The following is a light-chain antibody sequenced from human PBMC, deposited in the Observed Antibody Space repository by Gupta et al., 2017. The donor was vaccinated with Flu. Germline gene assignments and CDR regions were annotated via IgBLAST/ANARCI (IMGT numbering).Light chain of an antibody. Sequence: PASLSASIGDRVTITCRASQGISNSLAWIQQQPGKAPKFLIYDASSGESGIPSRFSGSGSGTDFTLTINSQQPEDFAIYYCRQYKSCPLTFGRGTKVEIK. V-gene: IGKV1-16*01. CDR3: RQYKSCPLT. J-gene: IGKJ4*01. CDR1: QGISNS. CDR2: DAS.